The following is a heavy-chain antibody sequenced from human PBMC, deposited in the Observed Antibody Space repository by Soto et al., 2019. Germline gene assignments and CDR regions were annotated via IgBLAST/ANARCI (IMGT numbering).Heavy chain of an antibody. CDR1: GGSISSYY. J-gene: IGHJ4*02. Sequence: QVQLQESGPGLVKPSETLSLTCTVSGGSISSYYWSWIRQPPGKGLEWIGYIYYSGSTNYNPSLXGXVXTAXDTSKNQSSLKLSSVTAAATAVYYCARRGGGTFDYWGQGTLVTVSS. CDR3: ARRGGGTFDY. V-gene: IGHV4-59*01. CDR2: IYYSGST. D-gene: IGHD3-16*01.